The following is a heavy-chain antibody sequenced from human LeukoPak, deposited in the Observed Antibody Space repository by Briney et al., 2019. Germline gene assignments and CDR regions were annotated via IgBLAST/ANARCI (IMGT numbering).Heavy chain of an antibody. CDR2: ISGSGGST. V-gene: IGHV3-23*01. CDR1: GFTFSSYA. Sequence: GGSLRLSCAASGFTFSSYAMSWVRRAPGKGLEWVSAISGSGGSTYYADSVKGRFTISRDNSKNTLYLQMNSLRAEDTAVYYCAKDYRPDCSSTSCYTVYYYYYGMDVWGQGTTVTVSS. CDR3: AKDYRPDCSSTSCYTVYYYYYGMDV. J-gene: IGHJ6*02. D-gene: IGHD2-2*02.